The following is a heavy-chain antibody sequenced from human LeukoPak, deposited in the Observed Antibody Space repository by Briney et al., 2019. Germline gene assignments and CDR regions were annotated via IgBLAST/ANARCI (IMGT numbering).Heavy chain of an antibody. J-gene: IGHJ4*02. D-gene: IGHD2-2*01. CDR3: ARGLGYCSSTSCRKPFDY. CDR1: GCTFTRYD. CDR2: MNPNSGNT. V-gene: IGHV1-8*01. Sequence: GSSVKVSCKPSGCTFTRYDINWLRQATAQGREWVGWMNPNSGNTGYAHKFQGRVTMTRNTSISTAYMELSSLRSEDTAVYYCARGLGYCSSTSCRKPFDYWGRGTLVTVSS.